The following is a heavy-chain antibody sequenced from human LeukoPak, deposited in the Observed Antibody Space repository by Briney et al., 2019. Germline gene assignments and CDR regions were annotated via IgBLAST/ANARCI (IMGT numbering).Heavy chain of an antibody. CDR2: MSGDGARS. CDR1: GFSFSKYS. Sequence: GGSLRLSCAGSGFSFSKYSFHWIRQAPGKGLQYVAVMSGDGARSFYAESAKGRFTIYRDISKNTVYLQMNSLRVEDMAVYYYAREDYMDVWGKGTTVIVTS. CDR3: AREDYMDV. V-gene: IGHV3-64*02. J-gene: IGHJ6*03.